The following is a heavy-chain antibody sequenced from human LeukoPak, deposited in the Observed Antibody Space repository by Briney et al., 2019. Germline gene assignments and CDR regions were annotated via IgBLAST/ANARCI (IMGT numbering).Heavy chain of an antibody. CDR1: GLTVSSNY. J-gene: IGHJ4*02. CDR3: ARDPAYSISNHC. CDR2: IYSGGST. Sequence: GGSLRLSCAVSGLTVSSNYMSWVRQAPGKGLEWVSVIYSGGSTYYADSVKGRFTISRDNSKNTLYLQLNSLRAEDTAVYYCARDPAYSISNHCWAQGTLVTVSS. V-gene: IGHV3-66*02. D-gene: IGHD6-6*01.